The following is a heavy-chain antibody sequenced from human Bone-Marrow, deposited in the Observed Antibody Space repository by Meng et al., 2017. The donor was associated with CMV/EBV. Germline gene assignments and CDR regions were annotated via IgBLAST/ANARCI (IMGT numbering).Heavy chain of an antibody. CDR3: ARGRYCSSTSCVNTVLYYYYGMAV. CDR1: GGSFSGNY. D-gene: IGHD2-2*01. CDR2: INHSGST. J-gene: IGHJ6*02. V-gene: IGHV4-34*01. Sequence: SEALSLTCAVYGGSFSGNYWSWIRQPPGKGLEWIGEINHSGSTNYNPSLKSRVTISVDTSKNQFSLKLSSVTAADTAVYYCARGRYCSSTSCVNTVLYYYYGMAVCGQGTTVTVSS.